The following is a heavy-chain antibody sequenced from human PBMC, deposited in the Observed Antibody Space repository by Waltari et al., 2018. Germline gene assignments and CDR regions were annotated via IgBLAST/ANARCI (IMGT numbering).Heavy chain of an antibody. CDR2: IYYGSRT. D-gene: IGHD2-15*01. CDR1: GFTVSSNY. V-gene: IGHV3-53*01. J-gene: IGHJ4*02. CDR3: TRLGGNTNDF. Sequence: EVQLVESGGGLIQPGGSLKLSCAAYGFTVSSNYMSWVRQAPGKGLEWVEGIYYGSRTCYADSVKGRFTISRDNSKNTLDLQMNSLRVEDTAVYYCTRLGGNTNDFWGQGTPVTVSS.